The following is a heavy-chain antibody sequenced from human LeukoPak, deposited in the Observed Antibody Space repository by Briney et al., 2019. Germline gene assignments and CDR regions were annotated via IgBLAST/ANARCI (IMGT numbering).Heavy chain of an antibody. J-gene: IGHJ6*02. V-gene: IGHV3-23*01. Sequence: GGSLRLSCAASGSTFSSYAMSWVRQAPGKGLEWVSAISGSGGSTYYADSVKGRFTISRDNSKNTLYLQMNSLRAEDTAVYYCAREGSSSPDPYYYYYGMDVWGQGTTVTVSS. D-gene: IGHD6-6*01. CDR1: GSTFSSYA. CDR3: AREGSSSPDPYYYYYGMDV. CDR2: ISGSGGST.